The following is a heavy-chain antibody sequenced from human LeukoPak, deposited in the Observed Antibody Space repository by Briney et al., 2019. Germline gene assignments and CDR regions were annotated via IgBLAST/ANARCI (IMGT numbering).Heavy chain of an antibody. CDR3: TRGITMVRGVILYGMDV. D-gene: IGHD3-10*01. J-gene: IGHJ6*02. CDR1: VFSFSGAA. V-gene: IGHV3-73*01. CDR2: IRSKANSYAT. Sequence: RGSLKLSRAASVFSFSGAAMHSVCHAPRKGRGWGGRIRSKANSYATAYAASVKGRFTISRDDSKNTAYLQMNSLKTEDTAVYYCTRGITMVRGVILYGMDVGGQGTTVTVSS.